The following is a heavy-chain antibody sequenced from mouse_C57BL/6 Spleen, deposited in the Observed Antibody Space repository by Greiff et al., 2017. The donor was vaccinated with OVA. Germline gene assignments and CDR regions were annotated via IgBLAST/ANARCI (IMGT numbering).Heavy chain of an antibody. V-gene: IGHV2-2*01. CDR1: GFSFTSSG. J-gene: IGHJ3*01. Sequence: QVQLKESGPGLVQPSQSLSITCTVSGFSFTSSGVHWVRQSPGKGLEWLGVIWSGGGTDYNEDFISRLTISKDNSKSQVFFKMNSLQADDTAIYYCAGTGSWFAYWGQGTLVTVSA. D-gene: IGHD2-14*01. CDR2: IWSGGGT. CDR3: AGTGSWFAY.